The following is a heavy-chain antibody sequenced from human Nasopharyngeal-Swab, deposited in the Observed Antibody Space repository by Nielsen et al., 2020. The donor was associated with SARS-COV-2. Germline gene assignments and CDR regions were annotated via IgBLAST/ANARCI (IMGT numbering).Heavy chain of an antibody. V-gene: IGHV3-74*01. CDR3: ARDSLDKWAWFDP. CDR2: INSDGSRT. CDR1: GFTFSSYW. J-gene: IGHJ5*02. D-gene: IGHD3/OR15-3a*01. Sequence: GESLKISCAASGFTFSSYWMHWVRQAPGKGLVWVSRINSDGSRTSYADSVKGRFTISRDNAKNTLYLQMNSLRAEDTAVYYCARDSLDKWAWFDPWGQGTLVTVSS.